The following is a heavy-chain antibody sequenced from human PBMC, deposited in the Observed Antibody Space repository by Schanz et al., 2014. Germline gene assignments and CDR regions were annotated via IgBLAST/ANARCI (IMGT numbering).Heavy chain of an antibody. CDR2: INPNSGNP. CDR1: GYTFTGYY. CDR3: ARAFGGYDPAGALDY. V-gene: IGHV1-2*02. Sequence: QVQLVQSGAEMKKPEASVKVSCKASGYTFTGYYMHWVRQAPGQGLEWMGWINPNSGNPGFAQKFRGRVTMTRNTSMSTAYMELSRLKSDDTAVYYCARAFGGYDPAGALDYWGQGTLVTVSS. D-gene: IGHD5-12*01. J-gene: IGHJ4*02.